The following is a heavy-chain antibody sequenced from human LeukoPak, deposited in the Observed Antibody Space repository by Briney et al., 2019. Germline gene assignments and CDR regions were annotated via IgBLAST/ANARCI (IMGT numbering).Heavy chain of an antibody. Sequence: GGSLRLSRTGSGFMFNVYSMYWVRQAPGKGLEWVSGISRLGTFYADSVKGRFTISRDNSRNTLLLQMNILRVEDTAGYYCAKGLEVESRLDSWGQGTLVIVSS. D-gene: IGHD1-1*01. J-gene: IGHJ4*02. CDR1: GFMFNVYS. CDR2: ISRLGT. V-gene: IGHV3-69-1*01. CDR3: AKGLEVESRLDS.